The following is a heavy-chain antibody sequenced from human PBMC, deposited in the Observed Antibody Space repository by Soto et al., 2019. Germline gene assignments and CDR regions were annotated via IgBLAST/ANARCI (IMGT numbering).Heavy chain of an antibody. Sequence: SETLSLTCTVSGGSISSYYWSWIRQPPGKGLEWIGYIYYSGSTNYNPSLKRRVTISVDTSKNQFSLKLSSVTAADTAVYYCARAGSPDDYGGYVGAFDIWGQGTMVTVSS. D-gene: IGHD4-17*01. CDR2: IYYSGST. CDR3: ARAGSPDDYGGYVGAFDI. J-gene: IGHJ3*02. V-gene: IGHV4-59*01. CDR1: GGSISSYY.